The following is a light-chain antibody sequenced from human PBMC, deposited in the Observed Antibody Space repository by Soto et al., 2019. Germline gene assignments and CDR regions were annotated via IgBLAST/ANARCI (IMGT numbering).Light chain of an antibody. CDR2: GAS. J-gene: IGKJ1*01. V-gene: IGKV3-15*01. CDR1: QSVSSK. CDR3: QQYNSWLWT. Sequence: EFVLTQSPATLSVSPGEGSTLSFRASQSVSSKLAWYQQKPGQAPRLLIYGASTRATGIPARFSGSGSGTDFTLIISSLQSEDSAVYYCQQYNSWLWTFGQGTKVDI.